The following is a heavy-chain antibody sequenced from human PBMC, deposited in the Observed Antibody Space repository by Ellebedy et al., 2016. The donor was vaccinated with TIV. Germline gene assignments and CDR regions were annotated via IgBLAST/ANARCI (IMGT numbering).Heavy chain of an antibody. Sequence: GESLKISCAASGFTFSSYAMSWVRQAPGKGLEWVSAISGSGGSTYYADSVKGRFTISRDNSKNTLYLQMNSLRAEDTAVYYCAKDSHTYYDFWSGYYSWGSDWFDPWGQGTLVTVSS. V-gene: IGHV3-23*01. CDR3: AKDSHTYYDFWSGYYSWGSDWFDP. CDR2: ISGSGGST. D-gene: IGHD3-3*01. CDR1: GFTFSSYA. J-gene: IGHJ5*02.